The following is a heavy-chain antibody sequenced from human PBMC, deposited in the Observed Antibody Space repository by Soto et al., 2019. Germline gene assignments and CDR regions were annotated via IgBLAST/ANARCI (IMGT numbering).Heavy chain of an antibody. J-gene: IGHJ4*02. Sequence: GGSLRLSCAASGFTFSSYGMHWVRQAPGKGLEWVAVIWYDGSNKYYADSVKGRFTISRDNSKNTLYLQMNSLRAEDTAVYYCARGPYDSSGYYQYYFDYWGQGTLVTVSS. D-gene: IGHD3-22*01. CDR1: GFTFSSYG. CDR2: IWYDGSNK. V-gene: IGHV3-30*19. CDR3: ARGPYDSSGYYQYYFDY.